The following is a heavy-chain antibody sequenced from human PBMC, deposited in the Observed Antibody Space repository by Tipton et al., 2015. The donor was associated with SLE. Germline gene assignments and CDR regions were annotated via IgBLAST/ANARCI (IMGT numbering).Heavy chain of an antibody. V-gene: IGHV4-38-2*01. D-gene: IGHD3-22*01. J-gene: IGHJ4*02. CDR2: IYHSGNT. Sequence: TLSLTCAVSGFSISSGYYWGWIRQPPGKGLEWIGSIYHSGNTYYNPSLKSRVTISIDTSKNQFSLKLSSVTAADTAVYYCARFPHAHSSGFYWGQGTLVTVSS. CDR1: GFSISSGYY. CDR3: ARFPHAHSSGFY.